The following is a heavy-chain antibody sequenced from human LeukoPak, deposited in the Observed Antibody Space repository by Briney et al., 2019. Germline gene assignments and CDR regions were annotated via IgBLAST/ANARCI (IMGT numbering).Heavy chain of an antibody. CDR3: ARVGEDYYDSRGYYPAGWFDP. CDR2: IMPIFGTA. V-gene: IGHV1-69*05. Sequence: SVKVSCKASGGTFISYVISWVRQAPGQGLEWMGGIMPIFGTANYAQKFQGRVTTTTDESSSTAYVELSSLRSEDTAVYYCARVGEDYYDSRGYYPAGWFDPWGQGTLVSVS. CDR1: GGTFISYV. J-gene: IGHJ5*02. D-gene: IGHD3-22*01.